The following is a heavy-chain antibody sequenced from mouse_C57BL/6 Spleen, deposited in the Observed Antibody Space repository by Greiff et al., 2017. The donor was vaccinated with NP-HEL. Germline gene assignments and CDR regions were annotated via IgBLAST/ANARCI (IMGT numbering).Heavy chain of an antibody. CDR2: INPSSGYT. CDR3: ARGSGYDYDDIDY. D-gene: IGHD2-4*01. Sequence: QVQLQQSGAELARPGASVKMSCKASGYTFTSYTMHWVKQRPGQGLEWIGYINPSSGYTKYNQKFKDKATLTADKSSSTAYMQLSSLTSEDSAVYYCARGSGYDYDDIDYWGQGTTLTVSS. CDR1: GYTFTSYT. V-gene: IGHV1-4*01. J-gene: IGHJ2*01.